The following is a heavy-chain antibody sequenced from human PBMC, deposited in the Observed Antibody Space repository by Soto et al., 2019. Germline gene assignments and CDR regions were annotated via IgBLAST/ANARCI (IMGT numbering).Heavy chain of an antibody. V-gene: IGHV2-70*11. CDR3: ARMSRLRSQGDVFDY. Sequence: GSGPTLVNPTQTLTLTCTFSGFSLSTSGMCVSWIRQPPGKALEWLARIDWDDDKYYSTSLKTRLTISKDTSKNQVVLTMTNMDPVDTATYYCARMSRLRSQGDVFDYWGQGTLVTVSS. J-gene: IGHJ4*02. D-gene: IGHD5-12*01. CDR1: GFSLSTSGMC. CDR2: IDWDDDK.